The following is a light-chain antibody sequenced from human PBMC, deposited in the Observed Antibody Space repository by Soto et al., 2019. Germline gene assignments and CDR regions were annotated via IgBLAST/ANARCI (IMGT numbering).Light chain of an antibody. J-gene: IGKJ3*01. CDR2: DAS. CDR1: QSVSSY. V-gene: IGKV3-11*01. Sequence: EIVLTQSPATLALSPGERVTLSCRTSQSVSSYLAWYQQKPGQAPRLLIYDASNRAAGIPARFIGSGFGTEFTLTISSLEPEDFAVYYCQRRTNWQLTFGPGTKVDXK. CDR3: QRRTNWQLT.